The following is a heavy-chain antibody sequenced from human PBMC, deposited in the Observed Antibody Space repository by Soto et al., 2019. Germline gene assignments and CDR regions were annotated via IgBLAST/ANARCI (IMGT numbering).Heavy chain of an antibody. CDR3: ARAPGVNKVVAATCGGGCYRDYYYYYGMDV. CDR2: GKPNNGGT. D-gene: IGHD2-15*01. J-gene: IGHJ6*02. CDR1: GYTFTGYF. Sequence: GGSVKGSCQGSGYTFTGYFMHWGRQGPGQGGEGVGGGKPNNGGTNYAQKFQGWVTMTRDTSISTAYMELSRLRSDDTAVYYCARAPGVNKVVAATCGGGCYRDYYYYYGMDVWGQGTTVTVSS. V-gene: IGHV1-2*04.